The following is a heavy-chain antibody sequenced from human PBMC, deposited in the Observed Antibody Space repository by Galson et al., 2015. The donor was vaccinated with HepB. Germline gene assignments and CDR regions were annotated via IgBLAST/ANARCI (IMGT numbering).Heavy chain of an antibody. CDR1: GGSISSSSYY. D-gene: IGHD4-23*01. V-gene: IGHV4-39*01. CDR2: IYYSGST. J-gene: IGHJ4*02. Sequence: ETLSLTCTVSGGSISSSSYYWGWIRQPPGKGLEWIGSIYYSGSTYYNPSLKSRVTISVDTSKNQFSLKLSSVTAADTAVYYCARHGGYGGVVNYFDYWGQGTLVTVSS. CDR3: ARHGGYGGVVNYFDY.